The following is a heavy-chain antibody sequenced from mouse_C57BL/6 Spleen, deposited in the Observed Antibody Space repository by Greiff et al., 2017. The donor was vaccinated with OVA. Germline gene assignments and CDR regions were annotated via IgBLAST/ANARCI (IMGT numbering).Heavy chain of an antibody. J-gene: IGHJ1*03. CDR2: IDPEDGET. D-gene: IGHD1-1*01. Sequence: DVQLQESGAELVKPGASVKLSCTASGFNIKDYYMHWVKQRTEQGLEWIGRIDPEDGETKYAPKFQGKATITADTSSNTAYLQLSSLTSEDTAVYYCARAPGGSSPPWYFDVWGTGTTVTVSS. CDR3: ARAPGGSSPPWYFDV. V-gene: IGHV14-2*01. CDR1: GFNIKDYY.